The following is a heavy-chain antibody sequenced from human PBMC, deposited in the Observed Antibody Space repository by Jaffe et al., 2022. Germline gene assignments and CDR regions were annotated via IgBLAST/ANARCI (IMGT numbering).Heavy chain of an antibody. CDR2: ISSSGSTI. CDR3: ARDPRPTTVTPDWFDP. CDR1: GFTFSSYE. Sequence: EVQLVESGGGLVQPGGSLRLSCAASGFTFSSYEMNWVRQAPGKGLEWVSYISSSGSTIYYADSVKGRFTISRDNAKNSLYLQMNSLRAEDTAVYYCARDPRPTTVTPDWFDPWGQGTLVTVSS. D-gene: IGHD4-4*01. V-gene: IGHV3-48*03. J-gene: IGHJ5*02.